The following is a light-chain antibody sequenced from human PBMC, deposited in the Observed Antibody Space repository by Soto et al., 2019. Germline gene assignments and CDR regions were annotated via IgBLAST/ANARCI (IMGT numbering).Light chain of an antibody. CDR3: GTWDSNLRAVV. V-gene: IGLV1-51*01. CDR2: DNK. J-gene: IGLJ2*01. Sequence: QAVVTQPPSVSAAPGQTVTISCSGSSSNIGNNEISWYQQLPGTAPQLLMFDNKRRPSGIPDRFSGSKSGTSATLDITGLQTGDEADYYCGTWDSNLRAVVFGAGTKVTVL. CDR1: SSNIGNNE.